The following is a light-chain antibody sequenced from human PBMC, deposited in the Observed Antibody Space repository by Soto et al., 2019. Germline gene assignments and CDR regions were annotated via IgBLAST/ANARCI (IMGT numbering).Light chain of an antibody. CDR2: GAS. CDR3: QQYGSSAYT. CDR1: QSVSSSY. J-gene: IGKJ2*01. Sequence: EIVLTQSPGTLSLSPGERATLSCRASQSVSSSYLAWYQQKPDQAPRLLIYGASSRATSIPDRFSGSGSGTDFTLTISRLEPEDFAVYYCQQYGSSAYTFGQGTKLEIK. V-gene: IGKV3-20*01.